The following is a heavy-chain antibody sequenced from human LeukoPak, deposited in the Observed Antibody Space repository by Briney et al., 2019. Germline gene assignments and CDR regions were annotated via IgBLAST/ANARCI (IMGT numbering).Heavy chain of an antibody. CDR1: GGSLSGYY. Sequence: SETLSLTCPVYGGSLSGYYWTWIRQPPGKGLEWIGEIKQSERTNYNPSLKSRVTISIDTSKNQFSLKLTSVTAADTAVYYCAREGLRNVHNPLGYWGQGTLVTVPS. CDR2: IKQSERT. V-gene: IGHV4-34*01. J-gene: IGHJ4*02. CDR3: AREGLRNVHNPLGY. D-gene: IGHD5-24*01.